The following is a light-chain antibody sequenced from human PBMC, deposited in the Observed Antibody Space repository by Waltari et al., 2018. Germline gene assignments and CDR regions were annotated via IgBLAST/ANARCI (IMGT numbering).Light chain of an antibody. Sequence: VVWSHCLRSLSVSLLERASTSCRSRQSLASRDGNTHVNWFKHRPGQSPRRLLYKVSNRDSGVPDRFSGSGSGTAFTLRISRVEAEDVGVYYCMQGTDWPWTFGQGTKVEIK. CDR2: KVS. CDR3: MQGTDWPWT. CDR1: QSLASRDGNTH. V-gene: IGKV2-30*01. J-gene: IGKJ1*01.